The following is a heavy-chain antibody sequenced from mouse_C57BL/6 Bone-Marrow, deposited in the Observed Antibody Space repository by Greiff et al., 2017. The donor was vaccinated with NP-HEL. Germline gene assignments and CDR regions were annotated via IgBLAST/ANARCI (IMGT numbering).Heavy chain of an antibody. CDR1: GYTFTDYE. CDR3: TRDDGKRYYFDY. CDR2: IDPETGGT. D-gene: IGHD2-3*01. V-gene: IGHV1-15*01. J-gene: IGHJ2*01. Sequence: QVQLQQSGAELVRPGASVSLSCKASGYTFTDYEMHWVKQTPVHGLEWIGAIDPETGGTAYNQKFKGKAILTADKSSSTAYMELRSLTSEDSAVYYCTRDDGKRYYFDYWGQGTTLTVSS.